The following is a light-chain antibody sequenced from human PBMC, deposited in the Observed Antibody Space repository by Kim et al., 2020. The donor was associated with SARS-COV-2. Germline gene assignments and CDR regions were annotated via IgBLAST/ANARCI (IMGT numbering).Light chain of an antibody. Sequence: ASVKLTCTLSSGHSRYAIAWHQQQPEKGPRYLMKLNSDGSHSKGDGIPDRFSGSSSGAERYLTISSLQSEDEADYYCQTWDTDIVVFGGGTQLTVL. V-gene: IGLV4-69*01. CDR1: SGHSRYA. CDR2: LNSDGSH. J-gene: IGLJ3*02. CDR3: QTWDTDIVV.